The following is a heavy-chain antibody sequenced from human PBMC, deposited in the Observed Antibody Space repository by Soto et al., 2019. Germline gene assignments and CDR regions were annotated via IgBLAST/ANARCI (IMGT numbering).Heavy chain of an antibody. CDR3: ARRWGEGRVDY. Sequence: QVQLQESGPGLEKPSGTMSLTCAGCGGSISSSNWWSWVRQPPGKRLHWIGGGYHSGSTNYIPSLKSRVTISVDKSRNQFSLKLSSVTAADTAVYYCARRWGEGRVDYWGQGTLVTVSS. CDR1: GGSISSSNW. CDR2: GYHSGST. J-gene: IGHJ4*02. D-gene: IGHD3-10*01. V-gene: IGHV4-4*02.